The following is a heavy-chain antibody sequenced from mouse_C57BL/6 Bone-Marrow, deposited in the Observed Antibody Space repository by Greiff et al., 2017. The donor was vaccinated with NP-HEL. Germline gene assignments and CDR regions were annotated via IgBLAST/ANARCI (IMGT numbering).Heavy chain of an antibody. Sequence: DVHLVESGGDLVKPGGSLKLSCAASGFTFSSYGMSWVRQTPDKRLEWVATISSGGSYTYYPDSVKGRFTISRDNAKNTLYLQMSSLKSEDTAMYYCARQGADYGYAMDYWGQGTSVTVSS. D-gene: IGHD1-1*02. J-gene: IGHJ4*01. CDR2: ISSGGSYT. CDR1: GFTFSSYG. CDR3: ARQGADYGYAMDY. V-gene: IGHV5-6*01.